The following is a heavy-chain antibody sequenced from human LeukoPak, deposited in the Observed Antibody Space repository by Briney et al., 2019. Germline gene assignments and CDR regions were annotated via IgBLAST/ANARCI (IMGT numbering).Heavy chain of an antibody. CDR1: GFTFSSYA. CDR2: ISYDGSNK. CDR3: ARGQLELPDRGAFDI. Sequence: PGGSLRLSCAASGFTFSSYAMHWVRQAPGKGLEWVAVISYDGSNKYYADSVKGRFTISRDNSKNTLYLQMNSLRAEDTAVYYCARGQLELPDRGAFDIWGQGTMVTVSS. V-gene: IGHV3-30-3*01. D-gene: IGHD1-7*01. J-gene: IGHJ3*02.